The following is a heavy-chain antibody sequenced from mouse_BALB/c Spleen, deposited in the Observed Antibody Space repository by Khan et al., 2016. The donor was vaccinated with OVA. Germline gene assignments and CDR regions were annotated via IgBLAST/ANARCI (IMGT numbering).Heavy chain of an antibody. CDR2: ITYSGNI. V-gene: IGHV3-8*02. J-gene: IGHJ4*01. CDR1: GDSITSGF. D-gene: IGHD1-1*01. Sequence: EVQLVESGPSLVKPSQTLSLSCSVTGDSITSGFWNWIRKFPGNKFEYLGYITYSGNIYYNPSLKSRISITRDTSKSQYYLQLNSVTTEYTATYYCARSYGSWAMDYWGQGTSVTVSS. CDR3: ARSYGSWAMDY.